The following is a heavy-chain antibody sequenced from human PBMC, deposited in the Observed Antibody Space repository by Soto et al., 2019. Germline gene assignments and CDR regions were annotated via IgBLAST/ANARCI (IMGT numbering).Heavy chain of an antibody. V-gene: IGHV4-39*07. D-gene: IGHD6-6*01. CDR1: GGSISSSSYY. Sequence: SETLSLTCTVSGGSISSSSYYWGWIRQPPGKGLEWIGSIYYSGSTYYNPSLKSRVTISVDTSKNQFSLKLSSVTAADTAVYYCARATSIAARRARYYFDYWGQGTLVTVSS. J-gene: IGHJ4*02. CDR3: ARATSIAARRARYYFDY. CDR2: IYYSGST.